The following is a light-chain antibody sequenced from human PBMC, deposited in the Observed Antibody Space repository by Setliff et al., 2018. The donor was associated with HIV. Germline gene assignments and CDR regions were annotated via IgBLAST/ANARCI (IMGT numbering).Light chain of an antibody. CDR2: DVI. CDR3: AAWDDSLNGWV. CDR1: SSDVGGYYS. V-gene: IGLV2-14*03. J-gene: IGLJ3*02. Sequence: QSALTQPASVSGSPGQSITISCTGISSDVGGYYSVSWYQQHPGKAPKLMIYDVINRPSGVSNRFSGSRSGNTASLTISGLQVEDEADYYCAAWDDSLNGWVFGGGTQLTV.